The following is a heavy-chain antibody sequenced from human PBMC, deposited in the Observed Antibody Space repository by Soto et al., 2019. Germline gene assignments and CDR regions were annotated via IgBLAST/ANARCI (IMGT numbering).Heavy chain of an antibody. CDR3: AREEGGAFDY. CDR2: INHSGST. J-gene: IGHJ4*02. Sequence: SETLSLTCAVYGGSFSGYYWTWIRQPPGTGLEWIGEINHSGSTNYNPSLESRVTISVDTSKNQFSLKLSSVTAADTAVYYCAREEGGAFDYWGQGTLVTVSS. CDR1: GGSFSGYY. V-gene: IGHV4-34*01. D-gene: IGHD3-16*01.